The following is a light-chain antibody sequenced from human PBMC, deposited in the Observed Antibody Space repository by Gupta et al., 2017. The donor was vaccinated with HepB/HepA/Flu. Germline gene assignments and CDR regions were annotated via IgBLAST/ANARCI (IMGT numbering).Light chain of an antibody. Sequence: DILMPQSPSTVSASVGDRGTITCRASQSSSRWLAWYQQKPGKGPKLLIYKTSSLESEIPSRFSGGGAGTEFTRTISSVQPDDFATYYGKHRNTFGQGTKLDIK. CDR1: QSSSRW. V-gene: IGKV1-5*03. CDR2: KTS. J-gene: IGKJ2*01. CDR3: KHRNT.